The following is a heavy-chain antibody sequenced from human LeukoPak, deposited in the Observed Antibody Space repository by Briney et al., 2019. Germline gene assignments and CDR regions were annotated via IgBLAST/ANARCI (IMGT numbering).Heavy chain of an antibody. J-gene: IGHJ4*02. CDR1: GGSISSSSYY. V-gene: IGHV4-39*07. D-gene: IGHD3-22*01. CDR2: IYYSGST. Sequence: SETLSLTCTVSGGSISSSSYYWGWIRQPPGKGLEWIGSIYYSGSTYYNPSLKSRVTVSVDTSKNQFSLKLSSVTAADTAVYYCASNYYDSSGLKYWGQGALVTVSS. CDR3: ASNYYDSSGLKY.